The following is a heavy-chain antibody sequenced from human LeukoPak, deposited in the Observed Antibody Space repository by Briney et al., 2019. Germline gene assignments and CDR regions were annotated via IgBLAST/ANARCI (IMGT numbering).Heavy chain of an antibody. D-gene: IGHD6-13*01. Sequence: PSQTLSLTCTVSGGSISSGSYYWSWIRQPAGXXXEWIGRIYTSGSTNYNPSLKSRVTISVDTSKNQFSLKLSSVTAADTAVYYCARDAGGYVFDPWGQGTLVTVSS. J-gene: IGHJ5*02. V-gene: IGHV4-61*02. CDR2: IYTSGST. CDR3: ARDAGGYVFDP. CDR1: GGSISSGSYY.